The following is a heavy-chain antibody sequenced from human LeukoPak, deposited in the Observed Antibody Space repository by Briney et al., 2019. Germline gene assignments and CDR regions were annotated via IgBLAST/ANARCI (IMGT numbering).Heavy chain of an antibody. D-gene: IGHD3-22*01. Sequence: GGSLRLSCAASGFTFSSYAMSWVRQAPGKGLEWVSVISGSGGSTYYADSVKGRFTISRDNSKNTLYLQMNSLRAEDTAVYYCASPNPPITMIVGAYGFDYWGQGTLVTVSS. V-gene: IGHV3-23*01. J-gene: IGHJ4*02. CDR1: GFTFSSYA. CDR2: ISGSGGST. CDR3: ASPNPPITMIVGAYGFDY.